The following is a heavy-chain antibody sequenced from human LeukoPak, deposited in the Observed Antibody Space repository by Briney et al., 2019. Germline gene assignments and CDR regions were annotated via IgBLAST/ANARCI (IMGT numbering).Heavy chain of an antibody. J-gene: IGHJ4*02. Sequence: PGGSLRLSCAASGFTFSSYSMNWVRQAPGKGLEWVASIKTDGSDTYYVDSVKGRFTVSRDNTKSSLYLQMNSLRAEDTAVYYCGRDLGYHQVGYWGQGTLVTVSS. CDR1: GFTFSSYS. CDR3: GRDLGYHQVGY. CDR2: IKTDGSDT. V-gene: IGHV3-7*01. D-gene: IGHD1-26*01.